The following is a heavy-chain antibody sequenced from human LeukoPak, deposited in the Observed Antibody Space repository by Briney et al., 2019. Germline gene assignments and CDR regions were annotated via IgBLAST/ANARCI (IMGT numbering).Heavy chain of an antibody. J-gene: IGHJ4*02. D-gene: IGHD6-6*01. CDR1: GYTFTGYY. CDR2: INPNSGGT. CDR3: ARDPGAKSARHLDY. Sequence: ASVKVSCKASGYTFTGYYMHWVRQAPGQVLEWMGWINPNSGGTNYAQKFQGRVTMTRDTSISTAYMELSRLRSDDTAVYYCARDPGAKSARHLDYWGQGTLVTVSS. V-gene: IGHV1-2*02.